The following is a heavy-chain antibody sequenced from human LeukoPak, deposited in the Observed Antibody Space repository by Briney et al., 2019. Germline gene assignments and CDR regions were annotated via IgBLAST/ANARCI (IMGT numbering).Heavy chain of an antibody. D-gene: IGHD5-12*01. CDR3: ARGPALGYSGSLFDY. Sequence: PGGSLRLSCAASGFPFSSHGMHWVRQAPGKELEWVAVIWYDGRNKYYADSVEGRFTISRDNSKNTLYLQLNSLRAEDTAVYYCARGPALGYSGSLFDYWGQGTLVTVSS. CDR1: GFPFSSHG. CDR2: IWYDGRNK. V-gene: IGHV3-33*01. J-gene: IGHJ4*02.